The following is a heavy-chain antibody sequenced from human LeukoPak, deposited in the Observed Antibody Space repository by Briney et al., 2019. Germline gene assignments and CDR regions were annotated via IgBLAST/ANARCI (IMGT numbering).Heavy chain of an antibody. V-gene: IGHV5-51*01. CDR1: GYSFTSYW. Sequence: GESLKISCKGSGYSFTSYWIGWVRQMPGKGLEWRGIIYPGDSDTRYSPSFQGQVTISADKSISTAYLQWSSLKASDTAMYYCARTYYYGSGTRYWFDPWGQGTLVTVSS. CDR2: IYPGDSDT. J-gene: IGHJ5*02. D-gene: IGHD3-10*01. CDR3: ARTYYYGSGTRYWFDP.